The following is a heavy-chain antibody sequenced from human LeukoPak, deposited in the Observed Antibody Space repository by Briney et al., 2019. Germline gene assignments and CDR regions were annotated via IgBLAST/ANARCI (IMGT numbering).Heavy chain of an antibody. D-gene: IGHD6-19*01. V-gene: IGHV5-10-1*01. CDR3: ARHTGARYSSGWPPFDY. CDR1: GYSFTSYW. Sequence: GESLKISCKGSGYSFTSYWISWVRQMPGKGLEWMGRIDPSDSYTNYSPSFQGLVTISADKSISTAYLQWSSLKASDTAMYYCARHTGARYSSGWPPFDYWGQGTLVTVSS. CDR2: IDPSDSYT. J-gene: IGHJ4*02.